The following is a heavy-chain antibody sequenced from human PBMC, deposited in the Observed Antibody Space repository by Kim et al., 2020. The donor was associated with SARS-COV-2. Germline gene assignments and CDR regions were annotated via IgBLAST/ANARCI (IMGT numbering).Heavy chain of an antibody. Sequence: GGSLRLSCAASGFTFSSYAMSWVRQAPGKGLEWVSAISGSGGSTYYADSVKGRFTISRDNSKNTLYLQMNSLRAEDTAVYYCAKDPPAPWQLAENLFDPWGQGTLVTVSS. V-gene: IGHV3-23*01. CDR2: ISGSGGST. J-gene: IGHJ5*02. D-gene: IGHD6-13*01. CDR3: AKDPPAPWQLAENLFDP. CDR1: GFTFSSYA.